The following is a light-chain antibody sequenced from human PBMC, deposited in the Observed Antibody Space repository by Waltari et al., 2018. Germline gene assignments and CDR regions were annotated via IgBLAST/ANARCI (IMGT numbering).Light chain of an antibody. CDR3: QHYYDNPWT. CDR2: AAS. CDR1: QNIYSN. J-gene: IGKJ1*01. V-gene: IGKV1-6*01. Sequence: IQMTQSPSALSASVGDRVTISCRASQNIYSNLAWYQQKPGKAPKLLIYAASSLQSGIPSLFSGSGSGTDFTLTISSLQPEDSAAYYCQHYYDNPWTFGQGTKVEIK.